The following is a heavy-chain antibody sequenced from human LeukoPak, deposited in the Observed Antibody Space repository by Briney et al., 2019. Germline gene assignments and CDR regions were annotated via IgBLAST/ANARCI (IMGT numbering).Heavy chain of an antibody. V-gene: IGHV4-4*02. Sequence: SETLSLTCTASGGSISSSNWWSWVRQPPGKGLEWIGEIYHSGSTNYNPSLKSRVTISVDKSKNQFSLKLSSVTAADTAVYYCARVDTAMGIDYWGQGTLVTVSS. J-gene: IGHJ4*02. CDR3: ARVDTAMGIDY. CDR1: GGSISSSNW. CDR2: IYHSGST. D-gene: IGHD5-18*01.